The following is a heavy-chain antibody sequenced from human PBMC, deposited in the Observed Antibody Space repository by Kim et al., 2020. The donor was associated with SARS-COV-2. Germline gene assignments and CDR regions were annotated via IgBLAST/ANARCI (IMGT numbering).Heavy chain of an antibody. Sequence: SVKVSCKASGGTFSSYAISWVRQAPGQGLEWMGGIIPIFGTANYAQKFQGRVTITADESTSTAYMELSSLRSEDTAVYYCARGFNQGSDKGRELTPGDLAYWGQGTLVTVSS. CDR1: GGTFSSYA. CDR2: IIPIFGTA. V-gene: IGHV1-69*13. D-gene: IGHD3-10*01. J-gene: IGHJ4*02. CDR3: ARGFNQGSDKGRELTPGDLAY.